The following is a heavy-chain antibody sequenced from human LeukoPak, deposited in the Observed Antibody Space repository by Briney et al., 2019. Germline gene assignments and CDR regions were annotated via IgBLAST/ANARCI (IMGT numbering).Heavy chain of an antibody. CDR3: ASYVWGSYRSFDY. Sequence: GGSLRLSCAASGSTVSSNYMSWVRQAPGKGLEWVSIIYSGGSTYYANSVKGRFIISRDNSKNTLYLQMNSLRAEDTAVYYCASYVWGSYRSFDYWGQGTLVTVSS. CDR1: GSTVSSNY. J-gene: IGHJ4*02. V-gene: IGHV3-66*01. D-gene: IGHD3-16*02. CDR2: IYSGGST.